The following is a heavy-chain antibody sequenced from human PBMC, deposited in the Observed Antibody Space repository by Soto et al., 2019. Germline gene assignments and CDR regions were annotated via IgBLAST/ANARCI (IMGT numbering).Heavy chain of an antibody. CDR1: GYTFTGYY. J-gene: IGHJ6*02. D-gene: IGHD1-20*01. CDR2: INPNSGGT. V-gene: IGHV1-2*04. CDR3: ARDYKIDYYYYGMDV. Sequence: GASVKVSCKASGYTFTGYYMHWVRQAPGQGLEWMGWINPNSGGTNYAQKFQGWVTMTRDTSISTAYMELSRLRSDDTAVYYCARDYKIDYYYYGMDVWGQGTTVTVSS.